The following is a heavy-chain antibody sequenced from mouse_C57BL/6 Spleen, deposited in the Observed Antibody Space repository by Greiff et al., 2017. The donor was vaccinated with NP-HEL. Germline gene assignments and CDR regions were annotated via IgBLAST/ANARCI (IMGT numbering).Heavy chain of an antibody. D-gene: IGHD1-1*01. CDR1: GYAFSSSW. CDR2: IYPGDGDT. J-gene: IGHJ2*01. CDR3: AREITTNFDY. Sequence: QVQLQQSGPELVKPGASVKISCKASGYAFSSSWMNWVKQRPGKGLEWIGRIYPGDGDTNYNGKFKGKATLTADKSSSTAYMQLSSLTSEDSAVYFCAREITTNFDYWGQGTTLTVSS. V-gene: IGHV1-82*01.